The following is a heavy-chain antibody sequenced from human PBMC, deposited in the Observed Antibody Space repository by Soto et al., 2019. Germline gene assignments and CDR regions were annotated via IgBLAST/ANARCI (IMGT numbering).Heavy chain of an antibody. CDR1: GGSISSSSYY. V-gene: IGHV4-39*01. CDR3: ASLARITMVRGVIHDY. D-gene: IGHD3-10*01. CDR2: IYYSGST. J-gene: IGHJ4*02. Sequence: SETLSLTCTVSGGSISSSSYYWGWIRQPPGKGLEWIGSIYYSGSTYYNPSLKSRVTISVDTSKNQFSLKLSSVTAADTAVYYCASLARITMVRGVIHDYWGQGTLVTVSS.